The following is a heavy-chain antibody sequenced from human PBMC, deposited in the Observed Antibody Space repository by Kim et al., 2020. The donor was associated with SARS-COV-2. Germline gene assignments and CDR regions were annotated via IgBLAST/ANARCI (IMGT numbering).Heavy chain of an antibody. D-gene: IGHD3-10*01. CDR1: GFTFSSYS. J-gene: IGHJ4*02. CDR2: ISSSSSYI. CDR3: ARDVRPGYYGSGSCDY. V-gene: IGHV3-21*01. Sequence: GGSLRLSCAASGFTFSSYSMNWVRQAPGKGLEWVSSISSSSSYIYYADSVKGRFTISRDNAKNSLYLQMNSLRAEDTAVYYCARDVRPGYYGSGSCDYWGQGTLVTVSS.